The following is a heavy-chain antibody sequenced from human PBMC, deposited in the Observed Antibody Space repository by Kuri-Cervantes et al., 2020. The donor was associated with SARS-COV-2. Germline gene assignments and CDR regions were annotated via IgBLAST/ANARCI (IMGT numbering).Heavy chain of an antibody. CDR1: GFTFSSYA. D-gene: IGHD3-3*01. CDR2: ISYDGSNK. Sequence: GGSLRLSCAASGFTFSSYAMHWVRQAPGKRLEWVAVISYDGSNKYYADSVKGRFTISRDNSKNTLYLQMNSLRAEDTAVYYCAREGAYDFWSIDYWGQGTLATVSS. V-gene: IGHV3-30-3*01. CDR3: AREGAYDFWSIDY. J-gene: IGHJ4*02.